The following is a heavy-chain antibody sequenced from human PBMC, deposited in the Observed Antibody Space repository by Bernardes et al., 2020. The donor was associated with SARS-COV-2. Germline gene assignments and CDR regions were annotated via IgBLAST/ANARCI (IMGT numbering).Heavy chain of an antibody. D-gene: IGHD5-18*01. J-gene: IGHJ4*02. CDR3: ASSRGYSYGEIDY. V-gene: IGHV3-21*01. CDR1: GFTFSSYS. CDR2: ISSSSSYI. Sequence: GESLRLSCAASGFTFSSYSMNWVRQAPGKGLEWVSSISSSSSYIYYADSVKGRFTISRDNAKNSLYLQMNSLRAEDTAVYYCASSRGYSYGEIDYWGQGTLVTVSS.